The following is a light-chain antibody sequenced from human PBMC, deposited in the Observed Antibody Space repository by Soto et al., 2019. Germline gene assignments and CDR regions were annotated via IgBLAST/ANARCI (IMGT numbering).Light chain of an antibody. J-gene: IGKJ2*01. CDR3: QQYDNLPPYT. Sequence: DIQMTQSPSSLSASVGDRVTITCLASQDISNYLNWYQQKPGKAPKLLIYDASNLETGVPSRFSGSGSGTDFTFTISSLQPEDIATYYCQQYDNLPPYTFGQGTKLESK. V-gene: IGKV1-33*01. CDR2: DAS. CDR1: QDISNY.